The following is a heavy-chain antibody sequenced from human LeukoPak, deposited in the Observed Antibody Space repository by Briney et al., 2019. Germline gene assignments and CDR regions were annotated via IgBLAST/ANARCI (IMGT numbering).Heavy chain of an antibody. CDR2: TSSSDAGT. CDR1: GFPLSSYA. Sequence: TGGSLRLSCAAFGFPLSSYAMSWVRQAPGKGLEWVSATSSSDAGTYHADSVRGRFTISRDNSKNTLYLEMNSLRTEDTAVYYCAKGGLQTRNWYFALWGRGTLVTVSS. D-gene: IGHD5-18*01. V-gene: IGHV3-23*01. J-gene: IGHJ2*01. CDR3: AKGGLQTRNWYFAL.